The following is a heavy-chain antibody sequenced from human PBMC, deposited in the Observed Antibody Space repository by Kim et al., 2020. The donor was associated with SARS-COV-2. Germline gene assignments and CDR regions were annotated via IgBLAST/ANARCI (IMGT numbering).Heavy chain of an antibody. V-gene: IGHV1-46*01. CDR1: GYTFTSYH. D-gene: IGHD3-16*01. CDR2: RNARGRSA. CDR3: AREGPNTYYFDY. J-gene: IGHJ4*02. Sequence: ASVKVSCKASGYTFTSYHMHWVRQAPGQGLEGWVGRNARGRSASYPQKFQGRVTMTRDTSTSTVYMELSSLRSEDTAVYYCAREGPNTYYFDYWGQGTLVTVSS.